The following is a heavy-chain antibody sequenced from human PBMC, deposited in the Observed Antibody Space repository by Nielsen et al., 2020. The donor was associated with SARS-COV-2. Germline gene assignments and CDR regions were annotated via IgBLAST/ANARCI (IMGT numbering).Heavy chain of an antibody. D-gene: IGHD5-18*01. Sequence: TLSLTCTVSGGSISSGGYYWSWIRQHPGKGLEWVGYIYYSGSTYYNPSLKSRVIISLDTSKNQFSLKLSSVTAADTAVYFCAREQLWSSGYMDVWGKGTTVTVSS. CDR2: IYYSGST. CDR3: AREQLWSSGYMDV. V-gene: IGHV4-31*03. J-gene: IGHJ6*03. CDR1: GGSISSGGYY.